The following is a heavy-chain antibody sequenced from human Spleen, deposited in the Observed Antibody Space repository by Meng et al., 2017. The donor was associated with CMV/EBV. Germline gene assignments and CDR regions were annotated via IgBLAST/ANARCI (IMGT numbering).Heavy chain of an antibody. CDR3: AKGPRSNWNYSFGMDV. CDR1: GFTFSSYG. V-gene: IGHV3-30*02. D-gene: IGHD1-20*01. CDR2: IRYDGSNK. Sequence: GESLKISCAASGFTFSSYGMHWVRQAPGKGLEWVAFIRYDGSNKYYADSVKGRFTISRDNSKNTLYLQMNSLRAEDTAVYYCAKGPRSNWNYSFGMDVWGQGTTVTVSS. J-gene: IGHJ6*02.